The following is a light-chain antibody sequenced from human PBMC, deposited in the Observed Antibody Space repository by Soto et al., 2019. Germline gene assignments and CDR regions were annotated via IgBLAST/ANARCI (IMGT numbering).Light chain of an antibody. V-gene: IGKV3-15*01. CDR2: GAS. J-gene: IGKJ1*01. Sequence: IVMMQSPATLSVSPGERATLSCRASQSVSSNLAWYQQKPGQAPRLLIYGASTRATGIPARFSGSGSGTESTLTISSLQSEDFAVYYCQQYNNWPRTFGQGTKVDIK. CDR1: QSVSSN. CDR3: QQYNNWPRT.